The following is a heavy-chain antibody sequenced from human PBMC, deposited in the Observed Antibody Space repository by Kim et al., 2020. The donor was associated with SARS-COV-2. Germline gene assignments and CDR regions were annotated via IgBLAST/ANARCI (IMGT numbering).Heavy chain of an antibody. CDR2: DK. D-gene: IGHD3-22*01. Sequence: DKRYSPSLKSRLTITKDNSKNQVVLTMTNKDPVDTATYYCAHKWFLRDFDYWGQGTLVTVSS. J-gene: IGHJ4*02. CDR3: AHKWFLRDFDY. V-gene: IGHV2-5*01.